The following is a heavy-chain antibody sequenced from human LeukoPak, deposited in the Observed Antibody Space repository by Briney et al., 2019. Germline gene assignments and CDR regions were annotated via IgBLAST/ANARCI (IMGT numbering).Heavy chain of an antibody. CDR1: GFTFSSYA. D-gene: IGHD3-16*01. J-gene: IGHJ3*02. CDR3: ARDRGAPGAFDI. V-gene: IGHV3-23*01. Sequence: GGSLRLSCAASGFTFSSYAMSWVRQAPGKGLEWVSGTSGSGRSIHYADSVKGRFTISRDNSKNTLYLQMNSLRAEDTAVYYCARDRGAPGAFDIWGQGTMVTVSS. CDR2: TSGSGRSI.